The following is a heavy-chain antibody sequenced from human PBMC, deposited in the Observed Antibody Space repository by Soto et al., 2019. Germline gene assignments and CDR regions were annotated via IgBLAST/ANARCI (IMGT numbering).Heavy chain of an antibody. Sequence: QVQLVQSGAEVKKPGASVKVSCKASGYTFITYGVSSVRQAPGQGLDWLGWISTYNGNTRYAERLQGRVTMTTDTTSNTAYMEMRNVRSDDTAVYYCARGPTDYDDNSANYFLDYWGQGTLVTVSS. V-gene: IGHV1-18*01. J-gene: IGHJ4*02. D-gene: IGHD3-22*01. CDR1: GYTFITYG. CDR3: ARGPTDYDDNSANYFLDY. CDR2: ISTYNGNT.